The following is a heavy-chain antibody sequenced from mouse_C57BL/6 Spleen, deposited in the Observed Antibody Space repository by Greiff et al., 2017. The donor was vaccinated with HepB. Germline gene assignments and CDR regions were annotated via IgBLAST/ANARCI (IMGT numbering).Heavy chain of an antibody. J-gene: IGHJ4*01. D-gene: IGHD1-1*01. CDR3: ARDGYYGSFYAMDY. Sequence: EVKLMESGGGLVKPGGSLKLSCAASGFTFSSYAMSWVRQTPEKRLEWVATISDGGSYTYYPDNVKGRFTISRDNAKNNLYLQMSHLKSEDTAMYYCARDGYYGSFYAMDYWGQGTSVTVSS. CDR1: GFTFSSYA. CDR2: ISDGGSYT. V-gene: IGHV5-4*01.